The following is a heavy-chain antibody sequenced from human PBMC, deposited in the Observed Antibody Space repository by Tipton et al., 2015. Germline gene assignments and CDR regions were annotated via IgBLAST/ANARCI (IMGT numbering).Heavy chain of an antibody. J-gene: IGHJ5*02. CDR2: IFKSGIT. CDR3: ARMVSVFGVVDDWFDP. Sequence: TLSLTCTVSSGSIRSGDDYWSWLRQHPGKGLEWIGRIFKSGITDYTPSLKSRVSISVDTSKNQFSLKLSSVTAADTAVYYCARMVSVFGVVDDWFDPWGQGILVTVSS. D-gene: IGHD3-3*01. V-gene: IGHV4-31*03. CDR1: SGSIRSGDDY.